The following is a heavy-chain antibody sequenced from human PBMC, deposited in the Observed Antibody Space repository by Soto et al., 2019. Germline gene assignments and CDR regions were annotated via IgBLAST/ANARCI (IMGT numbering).Heavy chain of an antibody. Sequence: SLRLSCAASGFTLSSYGMSWVRHAPGKGLEWVANIRQDGSAKYYVDSVKGRFTISRDNAKNSLYLQMNSLRTEDTALYYCARFGGYYNFDYWGQGTMVTVSS. D-gene: IGHD3-3*01. V-gene: IGHV3-7*03. J-gene: IGHJ4*02. CDR1: GFTLSSYG. CDR2: IRQDGSAK. CDR3: ARFGGYYNFDY.